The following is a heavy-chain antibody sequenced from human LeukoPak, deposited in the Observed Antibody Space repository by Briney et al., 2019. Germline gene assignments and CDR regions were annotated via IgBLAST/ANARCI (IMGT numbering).Heavy chain of an antibody. CDR3: VVKTTPVAGTRGGFRLDPLSSWFDP. CDR1: GYNLTELS. V-gene: IGHV1-24*01. D-gene: IGHD6-19*01. Sequence: ASVKVSCKVSGYNLTELSIHWVRQAPGKGLEWMGGHDSEDGETTYAQKFQGRVTMTEDTSIDTAFMELSSLRSEDTAVYYCVVKTTPVAGTRGGFRLDPLSSWFDPWGQGTLVTVSS. CDR2: HDSEDGET. J-gene: IGHJ5*02.